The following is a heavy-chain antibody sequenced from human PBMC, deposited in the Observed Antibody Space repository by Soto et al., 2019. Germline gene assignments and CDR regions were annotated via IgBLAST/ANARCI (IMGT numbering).Heavy chain of an antibody. CDR2: IRSKAYGETA. V-gene: IGHV3-49*03. CDR1: GLNFLEYA. Sequence: SPRFYYTFSGLNFLEYAMSWSRQAPGKGLEWVGVIRSKAYGETADYAASVKGRFTIYRDDSKSTAYLQMSSLQTEDTGVYYCTKYTYTSRYSYFGMDVCFHGT. D-gene: IGHD2-15*01. CDR3: TKYTYTSRYSYFGMDV. J-gene: IGHJ6*02.